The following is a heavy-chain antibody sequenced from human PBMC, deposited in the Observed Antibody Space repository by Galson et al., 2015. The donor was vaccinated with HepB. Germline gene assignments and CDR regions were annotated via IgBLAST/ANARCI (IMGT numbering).Heavy chain of an antibody. Sequence: SVKVSCKASGSTFTSYAMHWVRQAPGQRLEWMGWINAGNGNTKYSQKFQGRVTITRHTSASTAYMELSSLRSEDTAVYYCARYCSGGSCYADYGTDVWGQGTTVPVSS. V-gene: IGHV1-3*01. D-gene: IGHD2-15*01. CDR2: INAGNGNT. CDR3: ARYCSGGSCYADYGTDV. CDR1: GSTFTSYA. J-gene: IGHJ6*02.